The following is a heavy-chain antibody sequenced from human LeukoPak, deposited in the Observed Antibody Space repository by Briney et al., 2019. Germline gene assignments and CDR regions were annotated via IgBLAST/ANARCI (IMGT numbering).Heavy chain of an antibody. J-gene: IGHJ4*02. CDR2: IDPNSGDT. CDR3: ATSVAAAGSFDY. V-gene: IGHV1-2*06. D-gene: IGHD2-2*01. CDR1: DYTFTAYY. Sequence: ASVKVSCKASDYTFTAYYIHWVRQAPGQGLEWMGRIDPNSGDTSYVQKFQGRVTMTRDTSISTAHMDLSGLISDDTAVYYCATSVAAAGSFDYWGERTLVTVSS.